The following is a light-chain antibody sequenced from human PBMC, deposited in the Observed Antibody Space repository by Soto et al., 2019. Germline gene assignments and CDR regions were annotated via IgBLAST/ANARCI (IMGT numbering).Light chain of an antibody. V-gene: IGLV2-8*01. Sequence: QSALTQPPSASGSPGQSVTISCTGTSSDVGGYNYVSWYQHHPGKATKLMIYEVSKRPSGVPDRFSACKSGHTASLTVSGPQAEDEADYYCSSYVGSNTVVFGGGTKHTVL. J-gene: IGLJ2*01. CDR2: EVS. CDR3: SSYVGSNTVV. CDR1: SSDVGGYNY.